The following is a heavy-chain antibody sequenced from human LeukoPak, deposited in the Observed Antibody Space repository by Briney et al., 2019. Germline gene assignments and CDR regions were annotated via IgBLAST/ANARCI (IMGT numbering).Heavy chain of an antibody. J-gene: IGHJ4*02. CDR2: MYYSGST. CDR1: SGSISITSYY. D-gene: IGHD3-10*01. Sequence: SETLSLTCTVTSGSISITSYYRGWIRQPPGMGLEWIGSMYYSGSTYYNPSLKSRVTISVDTSKSQFSLKLSCVTAADTAVDYCAREMRSPRGGFDYWDQGTLVAVSS. CDR3: AREMRSPRGGFDY. V-gene: IGHV4-39*07.